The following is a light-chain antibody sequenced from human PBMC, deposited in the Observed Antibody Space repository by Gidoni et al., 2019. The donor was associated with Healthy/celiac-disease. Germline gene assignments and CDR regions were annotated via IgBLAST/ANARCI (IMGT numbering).Light chain of an antibody. CDR1: SSNIGAGYD. CDR3: QSYDSSLSGSV. V-gene: IGLV1-40*01. J-gene: IGLJ2*01. Sequence: QSVLTQPPSVSGAPGPSVTISCTGSSSNIGAGYDVHWYQQLPGTASKLLIYGNSNRPSGVPDRFSGSKSGTSASLAITGLQAEDEADYYCQSYDSSLSGSVFGGGTKLTVL. CDR2: GNS.